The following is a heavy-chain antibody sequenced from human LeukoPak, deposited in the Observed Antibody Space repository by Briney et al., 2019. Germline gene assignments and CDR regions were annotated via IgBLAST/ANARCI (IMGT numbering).Heavy chain of an antibody. D-gene: IGHD1-26*01. CDR3: AVGATTVLDY. Sequence: AGGSLRLSCAASGFTFSSYSMNWVRQAPGKGLEWVSSISSSSSYIYYADSVKGRFTISRDNAKNSLYLQMNSLRAEDTAVYYCAVGATTVLDYWGQGTLVTVSS. V-gene: IGHV3-21*01. J-gene: IGHJ4*02. CDR1: GFTFSSYS. CDR2: ISSSSSYI.